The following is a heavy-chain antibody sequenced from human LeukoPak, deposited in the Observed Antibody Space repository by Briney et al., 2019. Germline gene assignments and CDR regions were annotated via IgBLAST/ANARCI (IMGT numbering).Heavy chain of an antibody. CDR3: ARDGVGSSSPDAFDI. D-gene: IGHD6-13*01. Sequence: GGSLRLSCAASGFTFSSYAMSWVRQAPGKGLEWVSVIYSGGSTYYADSVKGRFTISRDNSKNTLYLQMNSLRAEDTAVYYCARDGVGSSSPDAFDIWGQGTMVTVSS. V-gene: IGHV3-53*01. J-gene: IGHJ3*02. CDR2: IYSGGST. CDR1: GFTFSSYA.